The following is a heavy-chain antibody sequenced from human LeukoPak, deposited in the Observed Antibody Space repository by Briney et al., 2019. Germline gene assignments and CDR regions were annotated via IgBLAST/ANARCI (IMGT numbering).Heavy chain of an antibody. CDR2: ISTYNGNT. V-gene: IGHV1-18*01. D-gene: IGHD5-24*01. CDR3: ARDNSVRDEAWWFNP. CDR1: GYSFVLYG. J-gene: IGHJ5*02. Sequence: ASVKVSCKASGYSFVLYGISWMRQAPGHGPEWMGWISTYNGNTKYAQKFQGRVTMTTDTSTTTAYLELRSLRSEDTAVYYCARDNSVRDEAWWFNPWGQGTLVTVSS.